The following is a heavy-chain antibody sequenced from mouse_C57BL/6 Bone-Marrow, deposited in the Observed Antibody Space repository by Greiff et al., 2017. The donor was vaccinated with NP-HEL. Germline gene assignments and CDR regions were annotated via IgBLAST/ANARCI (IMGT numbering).Heavy chain of an antibody. CDR3: ARSYYGNYGWFAY. J-gene: IGHJ3*01. V-gene: IGHV1-76*01. CDR2: IYPGSGNT. CDR1: GYTFTDYY. Sequence: QVQLQQSGAELVRPGASVKLSCKASGYTFTDYYINWVKQRPGQGLEWIARIYPGSGNTYYNEKFKGKATLTAEKSSSTAYMQLSSLTSEDSAVYFCARSYYGNYGWFAYWGQGTLVTVSA. D-gene: IGHD2-10*01.